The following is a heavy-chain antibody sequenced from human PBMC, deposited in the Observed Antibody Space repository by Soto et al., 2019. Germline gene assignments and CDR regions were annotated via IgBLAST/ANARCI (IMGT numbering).Heavy chain of an antibody. Sequence: GGSLRLSCAASGFTFSSYGMHWVRQAPGKGLEWVAVIWYDGSNKYYADSAKGRFTISRDNSKNTLYLQMNSLRAEDTAVYYCARDRYDFITSGYYYGMDVWGQGTTVTVSS. J-gene: IGHJ6*02. CDR2: IWYDGSNK. V-gene: IGHV3-33*01. CDR1: GFTFSSYG. D-gene: IGHD3-3*01. CDR3: ARDRYDFITSGYYYGMDV.